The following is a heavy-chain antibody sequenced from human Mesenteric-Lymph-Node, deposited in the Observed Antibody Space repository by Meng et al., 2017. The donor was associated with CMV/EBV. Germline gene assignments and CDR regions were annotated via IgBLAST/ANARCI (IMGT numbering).Heavy chain of an antibody. CDR1: GFTFSSYA. D-gene: IGHD1-1*01. CDR2: IYSTGDTT. V-gene: IGHV3-23*03. J-gene: IGHJ5*01. CDR3: AKKPGTAADS. Sequence: GGSLRLSCAASGFTFSSYAMSWVRQAPGKGLEWVSVIYSTGDTTYYADSVKGRFTISRDNSRNTLYLQMNSLRAEDTAEYYCAKKPGTAADSWGQGTLVTVSS.